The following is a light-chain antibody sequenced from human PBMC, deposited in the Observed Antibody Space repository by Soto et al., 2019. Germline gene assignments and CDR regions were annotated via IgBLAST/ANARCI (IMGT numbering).Light chain of an antibody. V-gene: IGLV2-23*01. CDR2: EGS. J-gene: IGLJ1*01. CDR3: CSYAGSSTPLV. CDR1: SSVVGSYNL. Sequence: QSALTQPASVSGSPGQSITISCTGTSSVVGSYNLVSWYQQHPGKAPKLMIYEGSKRPSGVSNRFSGSKSGNTASLTISGLQAEDEADYYCCSYAGSSTPLVFGTGTKLTVL.